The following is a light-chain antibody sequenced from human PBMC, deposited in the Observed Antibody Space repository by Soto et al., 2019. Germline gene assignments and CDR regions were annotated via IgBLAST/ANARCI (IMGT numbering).Light chain of an antibody. CDR1: SSDVGGYNY. CDR3: SSYTSTGTYV. V-gene: IGLV2-14*01. CDR2: DVS. Sequence: QSALTQPASVSGSPGQSITISCTGTSSDVGGYNYVSWYQQHPGKAPKLVISDVSNRPSGVSIRFSASKSGNTASLTISGLQAEDEADYYCSSYTSTGTYVFGTGTKLTVL. J-gene: IGLJ1*01.